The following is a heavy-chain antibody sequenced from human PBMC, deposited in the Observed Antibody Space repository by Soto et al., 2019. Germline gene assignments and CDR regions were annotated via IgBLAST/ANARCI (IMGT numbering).Heavy chain of an antibody. D-gene: IGHD5-12*01. CDR3: ARDVDVLTTPPGDY. V-gene: IGHV1-18*04. Sequence: QVQLVQSGAEVKKPGASVKVSCKASGYTFTTYGISWVRQAPGQGLEWMGWISAYNGDTNYAQHLQGRVTMTTDTSANTAYMELRSLRSDDTAVYYGARDVDVLTTPPGDYWGQGTLVTVSS. CDR2: ISAYNGDT. CDR1: GYTFTTYG. J-gene: IGHJ4*02.